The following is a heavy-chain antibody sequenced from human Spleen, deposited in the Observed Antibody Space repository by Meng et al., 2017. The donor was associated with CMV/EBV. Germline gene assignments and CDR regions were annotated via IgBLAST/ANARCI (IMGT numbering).Heavy chain of an antibody. V-gene: IGHV3-20*04. D-gene: IGHD1-14*01. CDR3: AKARGNRMYYFDY. Sequence: GGPLRLSCEASGFIFDDYGMTWVRQAPGKGLEWVSGINWDGSSTGYADSVKGRFTISRDNDKNSLYLHMNSLRAEDTAVYYCAKARGNRMYYFDYWGQGTLVTVSS. J-gene: IGHJ4*02. CDR2: INWDGSST. CDR1: GFIFDDYG.